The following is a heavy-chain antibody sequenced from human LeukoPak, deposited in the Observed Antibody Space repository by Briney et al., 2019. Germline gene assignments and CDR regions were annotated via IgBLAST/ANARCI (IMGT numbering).Heavy chain of an antibody. CDR3: EREKSSGWYGDQNRNDAFDI. V-gene: IGHV1-46*01. CDR2: SNPSGGST. CDR1: GYTFTSYY. D-gene: IGHD6-19*01. J-gene: IGHJ3*02. Sequence: ASVKVSCKASGYTFTSYYMHGVRQAPGQEGEWMGISNPSGGSTSYAQKFQGRVTMTRDMSTSTVYMELRSLRSEDTAVYYCEREKSSGWYGDQNRNDAFDIWGQGTMVTVSS.